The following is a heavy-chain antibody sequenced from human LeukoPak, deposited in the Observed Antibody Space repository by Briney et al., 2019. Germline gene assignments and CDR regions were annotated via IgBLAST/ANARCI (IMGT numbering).Heavy chain of an antibody. V-gene: IGHV3-7*01. D-gene: IGHD3-22*01. CDR2: IKQDGSER. J-gene: IGHJ4*02. Sequence: GGSLRLSCEASGFSMSVYWMSWVRQAPGKGLEWVGNIKQDGSERNYVDSVKGRFTISRDNAKKSLYLQTNSLRAEDTAVYYCARDWGAYYHFFDYWGQGTLVTVSS. CDR1: GFSMSVYW. CDR3: ARDWGAYYHFFDY.